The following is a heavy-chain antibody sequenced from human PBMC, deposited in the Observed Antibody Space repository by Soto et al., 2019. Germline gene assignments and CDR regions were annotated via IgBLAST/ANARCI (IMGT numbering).Heavy chain of an antibody. J-gene: IGHJ4*02. D-gene: IGHD6-19*01. V-gene: IGHV3-33*01. CDR2: IWYDGSNK. Sequence: GGSLRLSCAASGFTFSSYGMHWVRQAPGKGLEWVAVIWYDGSNKYYADSVKGRFTISRDNSKNTLYLQMNSRRAEDTAVYYCAGQWLVRNEYYFDYWGQGTLVTVSS. CDR1: GFTFSSYG. CDR3: AGQWLVRNEYYFDY.